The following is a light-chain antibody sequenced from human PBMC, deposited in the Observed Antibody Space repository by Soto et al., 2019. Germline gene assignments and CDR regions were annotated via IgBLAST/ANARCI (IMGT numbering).Light chain of an antibody. CDR2: ADD. CDR3: QVWDSSSDHPVL. V-gene: IGLV3-21*02. CDR1: DIGRNR. Sequence: SSELTQPPSVSVAPGQSASLTCGGNDIGRNRVHWYHQKPGQAPVLVVYADDDRPSGIPERFSGSKSGNTATLTITRVEVGDEGDYHCQVWDSSSDHPVLFGGGTKLTVL. J-gene: IGLJ2*01.